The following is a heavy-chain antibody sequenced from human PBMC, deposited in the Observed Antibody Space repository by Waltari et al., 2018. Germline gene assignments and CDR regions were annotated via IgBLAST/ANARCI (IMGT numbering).Heavy chain of an antibody. D-gene: IGHD2-8*01. CDR1: GGSISSSSYY. V-gene: IGHV4-39*01. CDR2: SCCRGST. CDR3: ARQPAMTIMLWYFDL. J-gene: IGHJ2*01. Sequence: QLQLQESGPGLVKPSETLSLTCTVSGGSISSSSYYWGWIRQPPGKGLEWVGCSCCRGSTYYNPSLKSRVTISVDTSKNQFSLKLSSVTAADTAVYYCARQPAMTIMLWYFDLWGRGTLVTVSS.